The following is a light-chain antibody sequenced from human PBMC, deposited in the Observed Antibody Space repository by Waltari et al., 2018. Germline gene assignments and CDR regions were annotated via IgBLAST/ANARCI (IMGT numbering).Light chain of an antibody. V-gene: IGLV2-14*03. CDR1: ATDIGGYNY. Sequence: QSALTQPASVSGSPGQSITISCTGTATDIGGYNYVSWYQHHPGKAPKLVIFAVSSRPSRMSYRFSASKSGNTASLTISGLQPDDEADYYCCSFTSSSTWVFGGGTKLTVL. CDR2: AVS. J-gene: IGLJ3*02. CDR3: CSFTSSSTWV.